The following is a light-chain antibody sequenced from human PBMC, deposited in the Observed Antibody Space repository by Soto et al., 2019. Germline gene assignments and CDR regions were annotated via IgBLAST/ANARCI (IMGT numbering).Light chain of an antibody. CDR2: GAS. V-gene: IGKV3-20*01. J-gene: IGKJ2*01. CDR1: QSVSSSY. CDR3: QQYGGSPPYT. Sequence: EIVLTQSPGTLSLSPGERATLSCRASQSVSSSYLAWYQQKPGQAPRLLIYGASSRATGIPDRFSGSWSGTDFPLTISRLEPEDFSVYYCQQYGGSPPYTFGQGTKLEIK.